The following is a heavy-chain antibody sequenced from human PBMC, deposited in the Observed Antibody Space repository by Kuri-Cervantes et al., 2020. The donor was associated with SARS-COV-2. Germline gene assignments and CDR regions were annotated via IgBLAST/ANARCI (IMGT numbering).Heavy chain of an antibody. CDR2: INPDGSYT. Sequence: GESLKISCAASGFTVSTYVMSWVRQAPGKGLVRVSRINPDGSYTNNADSVKGRFTLSRDNAKNMPFLQMNSLRAEDTAVYYCVRDGDHWNFDYWGQGTLVTVSS. CDR3: VRDGDHWNFDY. D-gene: IGHD1-1*01. J-gene: IGHJ4*02. CDR1: GFTVSTYV. V-gene: IGHV3-74*01.